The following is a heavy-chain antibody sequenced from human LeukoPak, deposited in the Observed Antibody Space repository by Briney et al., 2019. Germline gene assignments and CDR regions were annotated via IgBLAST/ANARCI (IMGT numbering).Heavy chain of an antibody. CDR3: AKGGYDKYYFDN. CDR2: ISVGGDST. D-gene: IGHD3-22*01. CDR1: GFTFTNCA. V-gene: IGHV3-23*01. J-gene: IGHJ4*02. Sequence: GGSLGPSCTASGFTFTNCALSWVRQAPGKGLEWVSTISVGGDSTYYAASVKGRFTISRDNSMNTLYLQMNSLRVEDTAVYYCAKGGYDKYYFDNWGQGTLVTVSS.